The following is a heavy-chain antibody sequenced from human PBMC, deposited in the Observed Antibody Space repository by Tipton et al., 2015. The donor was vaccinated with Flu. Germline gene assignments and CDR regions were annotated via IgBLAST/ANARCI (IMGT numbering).Heavy chain of an antibody. Sequence: LRLSCTVSGHSISSGYYWGWIRQPPGKGLEWIGSIYHSGSTYYNPSLKSRVTISVDTSKNQFSLKLSSVTAADTAVYYCARAASGSYSFYYYGMDVWGQGTTVTVSS. D-gene: IGHD3-10*01. CDR3: ARAASGSYSFYYYGMDV. J-gene: IGHJ6*02. V-gene: IGHV4-38-2*02. CDR1: GHSISSGYY. CDR2: IYHSGST.